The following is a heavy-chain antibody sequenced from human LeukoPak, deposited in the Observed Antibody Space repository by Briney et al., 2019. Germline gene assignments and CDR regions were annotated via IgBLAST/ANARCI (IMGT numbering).Heavy chain of an antibody. CDR2: IYYSGST. Sequence: SETLSLTCTVSGGSISSYYWSWIRQPPGKGLEWIGYIYYSGSTNYNPSLKSRVTIPVDTSKNQFSLKLSSVTAADTAVYYCATQAYYDFWSGSSNYYYGMDVWGQGTTVTVSS. J-gene: IGHJ6*02. CDR3: ATQAYYDFWSGSSNYYYGMDV. V-gene: IGHV4-59*08. D-gene: IGHD3-3*01. CDR1: GGSISSYY.